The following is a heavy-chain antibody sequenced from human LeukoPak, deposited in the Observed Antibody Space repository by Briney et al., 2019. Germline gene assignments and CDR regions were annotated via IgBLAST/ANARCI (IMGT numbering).Heavy chain of an antibody. V-gene: IGHV4-4*09. CDR3: ARLGYCSSTSCRRYYYYYYMDV. CDR1: GGSISSYY. CDR2: IYTSGST. D-gene: IGHD2-2*01. J-gene: IGHJ6*03. Sequence: SETLSLTCTVSGGSISSYYWSWIRQPPGKGLEWIGYIYTSGSTNYNPSLKSQVTISVDTSKNQFSLKLSSVTAADTAVYYCARLGYCSSTSCRRYYYYYYMDVWGKGTTVTVSS.